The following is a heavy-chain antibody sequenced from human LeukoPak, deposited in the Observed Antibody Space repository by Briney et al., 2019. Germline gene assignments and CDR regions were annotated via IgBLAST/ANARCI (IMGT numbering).Heavy chain of an antibody. CDR3: ARVYYHDSSGYIVVYYGLDV. CDR2: IIPLLGTA. D-gene: IGHD3-22*01. Sequence: ASVKVSCKAFGGTFSSYAVSWVRQAPGQGLEWMGGIIPLLGTANYAQKFQGRVTITADESTSTVYMDLSSLSFGDTAVYYCARVYYHDSSGYIVVYYGLDVWGQGTTVTVSS. J-gene: IGHJ6*02. V-gene: IGHV1-69*13. CDR1: GGTFSSYA.